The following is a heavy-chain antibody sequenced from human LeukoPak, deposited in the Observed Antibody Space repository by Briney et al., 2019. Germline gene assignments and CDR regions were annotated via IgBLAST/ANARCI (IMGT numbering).Heavy chain of an antibody. D-gene: IGHD7-27*01. CDR2: IYSGGST. CDR1: GFTVSSNY. J-gene: IGHJ4*02. CDR3: AKDGGLWVSAHWGDS. Sequence: GGSLRLSCAASGFTVSSNYMSWVRQAPGKGLEWVSVIYSGGSTYYADSVKGRFTISRDNSKNTLYLQMNSLRAEDTAVYYCAKDGGLWVSAHWGDSWGRGTLVTVSS. V-gene: IGHV3-53*01.